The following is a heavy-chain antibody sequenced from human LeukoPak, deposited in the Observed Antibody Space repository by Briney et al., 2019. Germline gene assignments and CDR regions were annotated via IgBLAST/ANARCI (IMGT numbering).Heavy chain of an antibody. V-gene: IGHV1-8*01. J-gene: IGHJ6*03. CDR2: MNPNSGNT. CDR3: ARGVMATNWIYYYYNYMDV. Sequence: RASVKVSCKASGYTFTSYDINWVRQATGQGLEWMGWMNPNSGNTGYAQKFQGRVTMTRDTSISTAYMELSRLRSDDTAVYYCARGVMATNWIYYYYNYMDVWGKGTTVTVSS. CDR1: GYTFTSYD. D-gene: IGHD5-12*01.